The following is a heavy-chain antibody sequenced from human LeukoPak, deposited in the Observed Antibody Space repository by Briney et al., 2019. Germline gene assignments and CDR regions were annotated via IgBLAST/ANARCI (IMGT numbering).Heavy chain of an antibody. J-gene: IGHJ6*02. Sequence: ASVKVSCKASGYTFTSYGISWVRQAPGQGLEWMGWINTNTGNPTYAQGFTGRFVFSLDTSVSTAYLQISSLKAEDTAVYYCARGGGVVVPAAILSYYYGMDVWGQGTTVTVSS. V-gene: IGHV7-4-1*02. CDR3: ARGGGVVVPAAILSYYYGMDV. CDR2: INTNTGNP. CDR1: GYTFTSYG. D-gene: IGHD2-2*01.